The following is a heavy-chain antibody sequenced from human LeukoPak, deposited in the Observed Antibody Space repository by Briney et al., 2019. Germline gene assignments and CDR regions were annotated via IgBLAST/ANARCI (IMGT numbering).Heavy chain of an antibody. CDR2: IYYSGST. V-gene: IGHV4-59*06. Sequence: GSLRLSCAASGFTVSTIFMSWVRQAPGKGLEWIGYIYYSGSTYYNPSLKSRVTISVDTSKNQFSLKLSSVTAADTAVYYCARGLLRYFDWSPEIDYWGQGTLVTVSS. J-gene: IGHJ4*02. D-gene: IGHD3-9*01. CDR3: ARGLLRYFDWSPEIDY. CDR1: GFTVSTIF.